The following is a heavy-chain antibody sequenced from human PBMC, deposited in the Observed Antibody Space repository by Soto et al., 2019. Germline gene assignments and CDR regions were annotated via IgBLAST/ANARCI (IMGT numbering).Heavy chain of an antibody. Sequence: ASETLSLTCTVSGGSTSSYYWSWIRQPPGKRLEWIGYIYYSGSTNYNPSLKSRVDISIDTSKNQFSLKLTSVTAADTAVYYCARDKITGLFDYWGQGTLVTVSS. CDR2: IYYSGST. V-gene: IGHV4-59*12. CDR3: ARDKITGLFDY. CDR1: GGSTSSYY. J-gene: IGHJ4*02. D-gene: IGHD2-8*02.